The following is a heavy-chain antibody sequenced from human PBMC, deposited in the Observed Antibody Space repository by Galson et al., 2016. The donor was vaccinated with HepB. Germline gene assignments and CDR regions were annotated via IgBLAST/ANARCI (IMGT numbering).Heavy chain of an antibody. CDR3: ARPILTGSSPYGLDV. J-gene: IGHJ6*02. CDR1: GYSFTSYW. Sequence: QSGAEVKKPGESLRISCKASGYSFTSYWISWVRQMPGKGLEWMGKIDPDDSYTNYSPSFQGHVTFSVDKSIGTVYLQWTSLKASDTAMYYCARPILTGSSPYGLDVWGQGTTVTVSS. CDR2: IDPDDSYT. V-gene: IGHV5-10-1*01. D-gene: IGHD3-9*01.